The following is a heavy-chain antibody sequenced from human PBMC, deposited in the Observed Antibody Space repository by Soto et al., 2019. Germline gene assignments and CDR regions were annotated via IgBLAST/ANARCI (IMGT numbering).Heavy chain of an antibody. D-gene: IGHD1-26*01. Sequence: QVQLVQSGAEVREPGASVKVSCKASGYSFTSLDINWVRQTTGQGLEWMGWMQPSSGRTGYAQKFQGRVTMNRYTSINTAYMELSSLTSDDTAFYYCARGVTAGVDYWGQGTLVTVSS. CDR1: GYSFTSLD. CDR3: ARGVTAGVDY. V-gene: IGHV1-8*01. CDR2: MQPSSGRT. J-gene: IGHJ4*02.